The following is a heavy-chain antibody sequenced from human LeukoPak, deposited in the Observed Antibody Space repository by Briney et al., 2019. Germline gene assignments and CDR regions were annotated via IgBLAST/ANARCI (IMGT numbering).Heavy chain of an antibody. D-gene: IGHD3-10*01. CDR3: ARDGSGTWSDP. J-gene: IGHJ5*02. Sequence: ASVKVSCKASGYSFTNYGITWVRQAPGLGLEWMGWINAFNGDRDHAQNFQGRVTMTTDTSTSTAYMELRSLRSDDTAVYYCARDGSGTWSDPWGQGTLVTVSS. CDR2: INAFNGDR. CDR1: GYSFTNYG. V-gene: IGHV1-18*01.